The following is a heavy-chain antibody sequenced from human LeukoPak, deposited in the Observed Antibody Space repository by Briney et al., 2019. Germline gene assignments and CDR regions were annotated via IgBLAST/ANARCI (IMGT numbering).Heavy chain of an antibody. CDR3: AREPLGYCSGGSCYSGYFDY. V-gene: IGHV4-4*07. D-gene: IGHD2-15*01. J-gene: IGHJ4*02. CDR1: GGPISSYY. CDR2: IYTSGST. Sequence: SETLSLTCTVSGGPISSYYWSWIRQPAGKGLEWIGRIYTSGSTNYNPSLKSRVTMSVDTSKNQFSLKLSSVTAADTAVYYCAREPLGYCSGGSCYSGYFDYWGQGTLVTVSS.